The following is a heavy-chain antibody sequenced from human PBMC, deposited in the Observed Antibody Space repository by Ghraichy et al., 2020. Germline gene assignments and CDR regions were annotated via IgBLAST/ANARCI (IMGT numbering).Heavy chain of an antibody. CDR2: IYYSGST. CDR3: ARTDTVTWGY. J-gene: IGHJ4*02. CDR1: GGSISSSSYY. V-gene: IGHV4-39*01. D-gene: IGHD4-17*01. Sequence: SETLSLTCTVSGGSISSSSYYWGWIRQPPGKGLEWIGSIYYSGSTYYNPSLKSRVTISVDTSKNQFSLKLSSVTAADTAVYYCARTDTVTWGYWGQGTLVTVSS.